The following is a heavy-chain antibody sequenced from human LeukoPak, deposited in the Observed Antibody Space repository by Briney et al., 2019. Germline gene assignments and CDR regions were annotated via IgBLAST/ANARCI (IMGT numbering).Heavy chain of an antibody. CDR3: AKAPLASPKSRSGSYYNNFDY. D-gene: IGHD3-10*01. CDR2: ISTSGSTK. J-gene: IGHJ4*02. CDR1: GFTFRDYY. Sequence: GGSLRLSCAASGFTFRDYYMNWIRQAPGKGLEWVSYISTSGSTKYYADSVKGRFTISRDNSKNTLYLQMNSLRAEDTAVYYCAKAPLASPKSRSGSYYNNFDYWGQGTLVTVSS. V-gene: IGHV3-11*01.